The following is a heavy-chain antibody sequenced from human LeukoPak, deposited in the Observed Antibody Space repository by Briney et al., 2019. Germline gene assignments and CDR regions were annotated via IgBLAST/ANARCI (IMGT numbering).Heavy chain of an antibody. J-gene: IGHJ5*02. CDR1: GGSISSFY. D-gene: IGHD1-1*01. CDR2: IYYSGST. V-gene: IGHV4-59*01. CDR3: ARHGTSGTNLNWFDP. Sequence: SETLSLTCTVSGGSISSFYWSWIRQPQGKGLEWIGYIYYSGSTNYNPSLKSRVTISVDTSKNQFSLKLSSVTAADTAVYYCARHGTSGTNLNWFDPWGQGTLVTVSS.